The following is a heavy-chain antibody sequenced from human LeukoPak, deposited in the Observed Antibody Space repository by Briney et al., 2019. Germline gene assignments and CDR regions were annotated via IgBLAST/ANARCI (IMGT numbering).Heavy chain of an antibody. CDR1: GFTFDDYA. Sequence: GGSLRLSCAASGFTFDDYAMHWVRQAPGKGLEWVSGISWNSGSIGYADSVKGRFTISRDNAKNSLYLQMNSLRAEDTAVDYCAREPDAFDIWGQGTMVTVSS. J-gene: IGHJ3*02. CDR3: AREPDAFDI. V-gene: IGHV3-9*01. CDR2: ISWNSGSI.